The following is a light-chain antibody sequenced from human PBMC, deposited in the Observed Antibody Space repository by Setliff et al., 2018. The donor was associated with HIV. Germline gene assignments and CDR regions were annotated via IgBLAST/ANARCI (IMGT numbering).Light chain of an antibody. CDR3: ASWDDSLNSRRL. Sequence: QSVLTQPPSASGTPGQNVTISCSGGRSNIGSNFVCWYQQLPGTAPKLLIYRNIQRPSGVPARFSGSKSGTSASLAISGLRSEDEAHYYCASWDDSLNSRRLFGGGTK. J-gene: IGLJ2*01. CDR1: RSNIGSNF. CDR2: RNI. V-gene: IGLV1-47*01.